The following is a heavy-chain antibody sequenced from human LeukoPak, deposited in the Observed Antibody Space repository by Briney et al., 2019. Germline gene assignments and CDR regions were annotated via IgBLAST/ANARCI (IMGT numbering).Heavy chain of an antibody. V-gene: IGHV3-7*01. CDR3: AGGAGWTSDI. D-gene: IGHD6-19*01. CDR2: IKQDGIEK. Sequence: GGSLRLSCAASGFTFSRYWMNWVRQAPGKGLEWLSTIKQDGIEKYYADSVKGRFTISRDNAQNLVYLQLNSLRADDTAVYYCAGGAGWTSDIWGQGTLVIVSS. J-gene: IGHJ3*02. CDR1: GFTFSRYW.